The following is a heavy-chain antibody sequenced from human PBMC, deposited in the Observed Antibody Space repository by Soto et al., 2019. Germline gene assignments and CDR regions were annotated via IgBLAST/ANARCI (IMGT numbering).Heavy chain of an antibody. CDR3: XXXXXTGVYSSSSHAFDI. CDR2: ISWNSGSI. V-gene: IGHV3-9*01. D-gene: IGHD6-6*01. CDR1: GFTFDDYA. J-gene: IGHJ3*02. Sequence: EVQLVESGGGLVQPGRSLRLSCAASGFTFDDYAMHWVRQAPGKGLEWVSGISWNSGSIGYADSVKGRFTISRDNAKNSLYXXXNXXXXXXXXXXXXXXXXXTGVYSSSSHAFDIWGQGTMVTVSS.